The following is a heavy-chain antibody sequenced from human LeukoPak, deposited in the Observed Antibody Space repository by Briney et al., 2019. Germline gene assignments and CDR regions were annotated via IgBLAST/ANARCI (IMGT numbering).Heavy chain of an antibody. J-gene: IGHJ4*02. Sequence: SETLSLTCSVSGGSMSNYYWSWIRQLPGKGLEWIGYIYYSGSTDYNSSLKSRATISLDTSKNQFSLRLTSVTAADTAVYYCARFGVYCSSRSCPKLYYFDYWGQGTLVTVSS. CDR2: IYYSGST. V-gene: IGHV4-59*12. CDR1: GGSMSNYY. CDR3: ARFGVYCSSRSCPKLYYFDY. D-gene: IGHD2-2*01.